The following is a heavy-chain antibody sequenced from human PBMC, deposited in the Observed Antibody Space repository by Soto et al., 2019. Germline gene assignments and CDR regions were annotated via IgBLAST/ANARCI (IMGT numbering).Heavy chain of an antibody. CDR3: ARESRLGGYFEY. V-gene: IGHV3-21*01. CDR2: ISYTSNYI. Sequence: VGSLRLSCTASGFTFGAFSMIWVRQAPGKGLEWVSSISYTSNYIYYADSLKGRFTISRDDARNSLYLQMNSLRAQDTATYYCARESRLGGYFEYWGQGTLVTVSS. D-gene: IGHD2-21*01. J-gene: IGHJ4*02. CDR1: GFTFGAFS.